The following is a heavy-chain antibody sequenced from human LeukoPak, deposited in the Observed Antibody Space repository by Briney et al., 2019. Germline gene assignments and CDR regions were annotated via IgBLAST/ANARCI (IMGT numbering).Heavy chain of an antibody. D-gene: IGHD3-22*01. J-gene: IGHJ4*02. V-gene: IGHV3-66*01. CDR2: IYSGGST. CDR1: GFTFSSYW. CDR3: ARGGSYFDISGYYFY. Sequence: GGSLRLSCAASGFTFSSYWMYWVRQAPGKGLEWVSIIYSGGSTSYADSVKGRFTISRDNSKNTLYLQMNSLRTEDTAVYYCARGGSYFDISGYYFYWGQGTLVTVSS.